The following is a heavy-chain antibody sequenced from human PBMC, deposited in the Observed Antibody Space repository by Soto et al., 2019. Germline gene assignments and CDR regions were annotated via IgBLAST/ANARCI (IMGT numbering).Heavy chain of an antibody. CDR1: GFTFSNYN. V-gene: IGHV3-21*01. J-gene: IGHJ5*02. D-gene: IGHD3-10*01. CDR3: ARGGYDSGFAP. Sequence: EVQLVESGGGLVKPGGSLRLSCAASGFTFSNYNMNWVRQAPGKGLEWVSSVTSSSSFIYYADSVKGRFTISRDNAKNSLYLEMNSLTAEDTAVYYCARGGYDSGFAPWGQGTLVTVSS. CDR2: VTSSSSFI.